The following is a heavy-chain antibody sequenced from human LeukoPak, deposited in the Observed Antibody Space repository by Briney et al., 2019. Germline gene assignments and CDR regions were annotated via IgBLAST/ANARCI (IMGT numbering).Heavy chain of an antibody. Sequence: GSSVKVSFKASGYTFTYRYLHWVRQAPGQALEWMGWITPFNGNTNYAQKFQDRVTITRDRSMSTAYMELSSLRSEDTAMYYCATSPQGILLDVWGQGTTVTVSS. CDR2: ITPFNGNT. CDR3: ATSPQGILLDV. CDR1: GYTFTYRY. D-gene: IGHD2-15*01. V-gene: IGHV1-45*02. J-gene: IGHJ6*02.